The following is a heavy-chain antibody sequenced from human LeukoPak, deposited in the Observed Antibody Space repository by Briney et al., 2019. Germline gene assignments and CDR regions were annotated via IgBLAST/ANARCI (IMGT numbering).Heavy chain of an antibody. J-gene: IGHJ6*02. Sequence: GGSLRLSCAASGFTFSTYAMSWVRLAPGKGLEWVSGISGSGGSTYYADSVKGRFTSSRDNSNNTLYVQMNSLRVEATAVYYCAKSGGLSGSGRLAMDVWGQGTTVTVSS. CDR2: ISGSGGST. D-gene: IGHD3-10*01. V-gene: IGHV3-23*01. CDR1: GFTFSTYA. CDR3: AKSGGLSGSGRLAMDV.